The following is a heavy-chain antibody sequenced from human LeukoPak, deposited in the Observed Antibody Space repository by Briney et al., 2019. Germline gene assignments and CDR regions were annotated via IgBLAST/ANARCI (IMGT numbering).Heavy chain of an antibody. V-gene: IGHV4-34*01. J-gene: IGHJ4*02. CDR2: INHSGST. Sequence: PSETLSLTCAVYGGSFSGYYWSWIRQPPGKGLEWIGEINHSGSTNYNPSLKSRVTISVDTSKNQFSLKLSSVTAADTTVYYCARLSHYDFWSGYYVDYWGQGTLVTVSS. D-gene: IGHD3-3*01. CDR1: GGSFSGYY. CDR3: ARLSHYDFWSGYYVDY.